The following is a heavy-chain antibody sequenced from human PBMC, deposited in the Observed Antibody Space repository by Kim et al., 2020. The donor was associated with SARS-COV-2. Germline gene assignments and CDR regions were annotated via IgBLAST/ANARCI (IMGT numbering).Heavy chain of an antibody. V-gene: IGHV4-59*11. CDR1: GAYITNHY. D-gene: IGHD2-15*01. CDR2: VYHSGSA. J-gene: IGHJ5*02. Sequence: SETLSLTCSVSGAYITNHYWSWIRQPPGKGLEWIGNVYHSGSASYNPSLKSRVTMSVETSKRQFSLQLTSVTAADTAIYYCVRDGYFDGGSFFFDFWGQG. CDR3: VRDGYFDGGSFFFDF.